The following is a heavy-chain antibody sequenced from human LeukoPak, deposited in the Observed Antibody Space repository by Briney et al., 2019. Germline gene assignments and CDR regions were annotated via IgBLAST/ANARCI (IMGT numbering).Heavy chain of an antibody. D-gene: IGHD3-3*01. CDR1: GFTFSSYS. J-gene: IGHJ3*02. CDR3: ARAFTIFGVTPAFDI. V-gene: IGHV3-21*01. CDR2: ISSSSSYI. Sequence: GGPLRLSCAASGFTFSSYSMNWVRQAPGKGLEWVSSISSSSSYIYYADSVKGRFTISRDNAKNSLYLQMNSLRAEDTAVYYCARAFTIFGVTPAFDIWGQGTMVTVSS.